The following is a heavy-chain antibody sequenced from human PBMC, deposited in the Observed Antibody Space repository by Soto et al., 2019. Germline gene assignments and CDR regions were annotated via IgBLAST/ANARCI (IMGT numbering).Heavy chain of an antibody. V-gene: IGHV3-30*18. CDR3: AKDGITFGGVIAPFDY. J-gene: IGHJ4*02. Sequence: QVQLVESGGGVVQPGRSLRLSCAASGFTFRSYVIYWARQAPGKGLEWVAVISYDGTNKYYADSVKGRFTISRDNSKNTVYLQMNSLRAEDTAMYYCAKDGITFGGVIAPFDYWGQGTLVTVSS. D-gene: IGHD3-16*02. CDR1: GFTFRSYV. CDR2: ISYDGTNK.